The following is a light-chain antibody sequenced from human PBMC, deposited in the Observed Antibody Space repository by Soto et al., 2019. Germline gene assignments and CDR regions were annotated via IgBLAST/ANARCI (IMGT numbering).Light chain of an antibody. V-gene: IGKV3-20*01. J-gene: IGKJ1*01. CDR2: GAS. CDR1: QSVSSSS. Sequence: EIVLTQSPGTVSLSPGERATLSCRASQSVSSSSLAWYQQKPGQAPRLLISGASSRATGIPDRFSGSGSGTDFTLTISRLEPEDFAVYYCQQYDSSPRTLGQGTKVDTK. CDR3: QQYDSSPRT.